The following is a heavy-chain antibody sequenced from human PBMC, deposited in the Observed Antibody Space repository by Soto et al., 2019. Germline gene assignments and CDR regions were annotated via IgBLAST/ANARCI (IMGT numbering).Heavy chain of an antibody. CDR3: AKDRGEGDVVVVAATANTHYYYYGMDV. Sequence: PGGSLRLSCAPSGFTFDDYAMHWVRQAPGKGLEWVSGISWNSGSIGYADSVKGRFTISRDNAKNSLYLQMNSLRAEDTALYYCAKDRGEGDVVVVAATANTHYYYYGMDVWGQGTTVTVSS. CDR1: GFTFDDYA. V-gene: IGHV3-9*01. CDR2: ISWNSGSI. D-gene: IGHD2-15*01. J-gene: IGHJ6*02.